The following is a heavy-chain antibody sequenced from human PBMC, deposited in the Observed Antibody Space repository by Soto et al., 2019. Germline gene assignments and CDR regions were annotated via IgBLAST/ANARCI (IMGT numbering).Heavy chain of an antibody. D-gene: IGHD3-22*01. V-gene: IGHV3-30-3*01. J-gene: IGHJ4*02. Sequence: GSLRLSCAASGFTFSSYAMHWVRQAPGKGLEWVAVISYDGSNKYYADSVKSRFTISRDNSKNTLYLQMNSLRAEDTAVYYCARDQPDSSGYIDYWGQGTLVTVSS. CDR3: ARDQPDSSGYIDY. CDR2: ISYDGSNK. CDR1: GFTFSSYA.